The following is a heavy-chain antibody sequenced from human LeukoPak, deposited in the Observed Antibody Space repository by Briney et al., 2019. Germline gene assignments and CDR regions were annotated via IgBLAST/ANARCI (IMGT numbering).Heavy chain of an antibody. D-gene: IGHD6-19*01. J-gene: IGHJ4*02. CDR1: GFTVSSNY. Sequence: PGGSLRLSCAASGFTVSSNYMNWVRQAPGKGLEWVSSISSSSSYIYYADSVKGRFTISRDNAKNSLYLQMNSLRAEDTAVYYCARDGSGWDEKDFDYWGQGTLVTVSS. CDR2: ISSSSSYI. CDR3: ARDGSGWDEKDFDY. V-gene: IGHV3-21*01.